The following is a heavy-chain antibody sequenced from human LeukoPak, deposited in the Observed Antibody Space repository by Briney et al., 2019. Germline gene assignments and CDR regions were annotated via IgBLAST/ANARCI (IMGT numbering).Heavy chain of an antibody. Sequence: GGSLRLSCAASGFTFSSYSMNWVRQAPGKGLEWVAVIWYDGSNKYYADSVKGRFTISRDNSKNTLYLQMNSLRAEDTAVYYCAKLTRSGDFDYWGQGTLVTVSS. CDR3: AKLTRSGDFDY. V-gene: IGHV3-33*06. D-gene: IGHD6-19*01. CDR1: GFTFSSYS. J-gene: IGHJ4*02. CDR2: IWYDGSNK.